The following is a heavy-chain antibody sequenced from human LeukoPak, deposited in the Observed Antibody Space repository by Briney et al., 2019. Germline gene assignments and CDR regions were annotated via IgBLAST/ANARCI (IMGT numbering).Heavy chain of an antibody. CDR3: AKMSRNYYDSSGYYGY. CDR1: GFTFSSYG. CDR2: ISGSGVNT. Sequence: GGSLRLSCAASGFTFSSYGMSWVRQAPGKGLEWVSAISGSGVNTHYADSVKGRFAISRDNSKNTLYLQMNSLRAEDTAVYYCAKMSRNYYDSSGYYGYWGQGTLVTVSS. D-gene: IGHD3-22*01. J-gene: IGHJ4*02. V-gene: IGHV3-23*01.